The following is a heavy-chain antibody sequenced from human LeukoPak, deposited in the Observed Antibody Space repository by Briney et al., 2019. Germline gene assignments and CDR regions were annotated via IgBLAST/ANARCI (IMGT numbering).Heavy chain of an antibody. CDR2: INTNTGNP. CDR1: GYTFTNHA. V-gene: IGHV7-4-1*02. D-gene: IGHD2/OR15-2a*01. CDR3: ASLLTVLDTGPGYFDY. Sequence: GASVKVSCKASGYTFTNHAMNWVRQAPGQGLEWMGWINTNTGNPTYAQGFTGRFVFSLDTSVNTAFLQISSLKAEDTAVYYCASLLTVLDTGPGYFDYWGQGTLVTVSS. J-gene: IGHJ4*02.